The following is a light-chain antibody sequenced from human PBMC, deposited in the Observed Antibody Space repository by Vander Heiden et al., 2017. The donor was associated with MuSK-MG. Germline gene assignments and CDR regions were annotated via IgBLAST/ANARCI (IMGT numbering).Light chain of an antibody. CDR1: SSNSGAGYD. J-gene: IGLJ1*01. CDR3: QSYDSSLTSV. V-gene: IGLV1-40*01. CDR2: GNI. Sequence: QSFLTQPPSVSGAPGQRVTISCTGSSSNSGAGYDVHWYQQLPGTAPKLLIYGNINRPSGVPDRFSGSKSGTSASLAITGLQAEDEADYSCQSYDSSLTSVFGTGTKVTVL.